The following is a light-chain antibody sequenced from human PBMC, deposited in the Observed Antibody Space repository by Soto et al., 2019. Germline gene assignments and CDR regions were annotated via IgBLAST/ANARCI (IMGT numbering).Light chain of an antibody. J-gene: IGKJ1*01. Sequence: EIVLTQSPGTLSLSPGERATLSCRASQSVSSSSLAWYQQKPGRAPRLLIFGTSTRDTGIPDRFSGSGSGTDFTLTVSGLEPEDFAVYYCQQYCSSPWTFGQGTKVEIK. CDR2: GTS. V-gene: IGKV3-20*01. CDR1: QSVSSSS. CDR3: QQYCSSPWT.